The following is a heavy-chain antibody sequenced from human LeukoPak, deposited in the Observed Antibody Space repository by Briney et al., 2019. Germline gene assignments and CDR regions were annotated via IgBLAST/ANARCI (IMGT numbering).Heavy chain of an antibody. J-gene: IGHJ6*03. Sequence: GGSLRLSCAASGFTVSSNYMSWVRQAPGKGLEWVSVIYTGGDTYYADSGKGRFTVSRDYSKNTLYLQMNGLRSEDTAVYYCVRETCSSASCFSSKYYYYYMDVWGKGTTVTVSS. CDR1: GFTVSSNY. V-gene: IGHV3-53*05. CDR3: VRETCSSASCFSSKYYYYYMDV. CDR2: IYTGGDT. D-gene: IGHD2-2*01.